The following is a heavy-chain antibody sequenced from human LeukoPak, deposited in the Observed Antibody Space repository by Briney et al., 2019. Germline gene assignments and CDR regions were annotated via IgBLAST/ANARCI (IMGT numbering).Heavy chain of an antibody. D-gene: IGHD2-2*01. Sequence: GASVKVSCKASGYTFTGYYMHWLRQAPGQGLEWMGWINANSGGTKYAQKFQGRVTMTRDTSISTAYMEVTSLRSDDTATYYCARDSGYCSSTTCYYFDYWGQGTLVTVSS. J-gene: IGHJ4*02. V-gene: IGHV1-2*02. CDR2: INANSGGT. CDR3: ARDSGYCSSTTCYYFDY. CDR1: GYTFTGYY.